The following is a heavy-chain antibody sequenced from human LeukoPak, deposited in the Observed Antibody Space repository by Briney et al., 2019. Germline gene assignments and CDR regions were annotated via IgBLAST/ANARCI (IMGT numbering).Heavy chain of an antibody. V-gene: IGHV4-59*01. CDR3: ARAPPVGEDYYYYYYMDV. J-gene: IGHJ6*03. CDR1: GGSISSYY. CDR2: IYYSGST. D-gene: IGHD3-3*01. Sequence: PSQTLSLTCTVSGGSISSYYWSWIRQPPGKGLEWIGYIYYSGSTSYNPSLKSRVTISVDTSKNQFSLKLSSVTAADTAVYYCARAPPVGEDYYYYYYMDVWGKGTTATVSS.